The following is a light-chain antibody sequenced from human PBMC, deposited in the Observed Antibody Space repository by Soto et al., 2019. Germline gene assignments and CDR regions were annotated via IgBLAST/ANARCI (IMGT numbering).Light chain of an antibody. V-gene: IGLV2-14*03. Sequence: QSALTQPASVSGSPGQSITISCTGTSSDVGGYNFVSWYQQHPGKAPKLMLYNVYDRPSGISHRFSGSRSGNAASLTISGLQDEDAAHYYCTSYTSSSTLVFGGGTKVTVL. J-gene: IGLJ2*01. CDR2: NVY. CDR3: TSYTSSSTLV. CDR1: SSDVGGYNF.